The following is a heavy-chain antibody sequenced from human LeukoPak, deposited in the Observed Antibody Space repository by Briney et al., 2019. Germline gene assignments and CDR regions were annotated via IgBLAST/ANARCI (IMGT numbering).Heavy chain of an antibody. CDR3: ARGAAAVPQWWFDP. D-gene: IGHD6-13*01. Sequence: GSLRLSCAASGFNFSIYSMNWVRQAPGKGLEWVSYITRSSTTIYYADSVKGRFTISRDNAKNSLYLQMNSLRAEDAAVYYCARGAAAVPQWWFDPWGQGTLVTVSS. J-gene: IGHJ5*02. CDR2: ITRSSTTI. V-gene: IGHV3-48*01. CDR1: GFNFSIYS.